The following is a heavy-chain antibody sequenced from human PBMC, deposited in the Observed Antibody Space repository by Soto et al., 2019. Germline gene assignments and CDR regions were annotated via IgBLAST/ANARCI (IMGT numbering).Heavy chain of an antibody. CDR2: IKEDGSEK. CDR1: RFIFSSDW. D-gene: IGHD2-2*01. Sequence: EVQLVESGGGLVQPGGSLRLSCAASRFIFSSDWMSWVRQAPGKGLEWVANIKEDGSEKFYVDSVKGRFTISRDNAKNSLYLQMNSLRAEDTAVYYCARDKGYLDYWGQGTLVTVSS. J-gene: IGHJ4*02. CDR3: ARDKGYLDY. V-gene: IGHV3-7*01.